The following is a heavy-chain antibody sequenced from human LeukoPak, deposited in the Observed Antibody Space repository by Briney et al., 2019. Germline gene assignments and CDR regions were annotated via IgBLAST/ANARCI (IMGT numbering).Heavy chain of an antibody. CDR1: GDSLTRSPYF. CDR2: IYYTGSS. V-gene: IGHV4-39*07. J-gene: IGHJ5*02. Sequence: KPSETLSLTCTVSGDSLTRSPYFWGWCRQPPGKGLEWIGSIYYTGSSYYNPSLKSRVSMSIDTANNQFSLNMSAVTAADTAFYYCARVEGGRYVVDPWGQGTLVTVSS. D-gene: IGHD1-26*01. CDR3: ARVEGGRYVVDP.